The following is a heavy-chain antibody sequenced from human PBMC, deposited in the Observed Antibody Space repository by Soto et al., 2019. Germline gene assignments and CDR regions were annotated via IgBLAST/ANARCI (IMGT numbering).Heavy chain of an antibody. J-gene: IGHJ6*02. CDR3: AREQGVWTIGYYGMDV. CDR2: IIPIFGTA. CDR1: GGTFSSYA. D-gene: IGHD6-13*01. V-gene: IGHV1-69*13. Sequence: SVKVSCKASGGTFSSYAISWVRQAPGQGLEWMGGIIPIFGTANYAQKFQGRVTITADESTSTAYMELSSLRSEDTAVYYCAREQGVWTIGYYGMDVWGQGTTVTVSS.